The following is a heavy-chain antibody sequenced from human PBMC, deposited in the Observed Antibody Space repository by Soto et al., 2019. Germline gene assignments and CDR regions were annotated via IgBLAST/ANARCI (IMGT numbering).Heavy chain of an antibody. D-gene: IGHD3-3*01. CDR1: GGTFSSYT. Sequence: SVKVSCKASGGTFSSYTISWVRQAPGQGLEWMGRIIPILGIANYAQKFQGRVTITADKSTSTVYMDLSRLRSDDTAVYYCVMQSGGVVDWGQGTLVTVSS. J-gene: IGHJ4*02. V-gene: IGHV1-69*02. CDR3: VMQSGGVVD. CDR2: IIPILGIA.